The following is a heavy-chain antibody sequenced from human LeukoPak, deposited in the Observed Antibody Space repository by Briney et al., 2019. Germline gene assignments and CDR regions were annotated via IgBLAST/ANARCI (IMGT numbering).Heavy chain of an antibody. CDR2: ITSSSSYI. D-gene: IGHD6-19*01. CDR3: AREMLAAVAAQS. V-gene: IGHV3-21*01. CDR1: GFTFSSYS. Sequence: GGSLRLSCAASGFTFSSYSMNWVRQAPGKGLDWVSSITSSSSYIYYADAVNDRFTIYRDNAKNSLYLQMNSLRAEDTAVYYCAREMLAAVAAQSWGQGTLVTVSS. J-gene: IGHJ5*02.